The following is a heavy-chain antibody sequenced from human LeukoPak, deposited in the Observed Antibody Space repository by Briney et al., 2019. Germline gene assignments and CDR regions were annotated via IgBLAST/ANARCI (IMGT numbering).Heavy chain of an antibody. CDR3: ADSNYWYPVDY. V-gene: IGHV3-23*01. Sequence: PGGSLRLSCAASAFTFTNYDMSWVRQAPGEGLEWVSSISTTGDRTYYADSVKGRFTISRDNAKNTLYLQMNSLRAEDTAVYYCADSNYWYPVDYWGQGTLVTVSS. CDR2: ISTTGDRT. CDR1: AFTFTNYD. J-gene: IGHJ4*02. D-gene: IGHD4-11*01.